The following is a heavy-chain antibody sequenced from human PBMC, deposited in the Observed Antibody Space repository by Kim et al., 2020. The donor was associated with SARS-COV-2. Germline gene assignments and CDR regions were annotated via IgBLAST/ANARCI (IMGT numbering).Heavy chain of an antibody. J-gene: IGHJ6*02. V-gene: IGHV3-30*18. CDR3: AKQIAAAGNYYYYGMDV. CDR1: GFTFSSYG. CDR2: ISYDGSNK. D-gene: IGHD6-13*01. Sequence: GGSLRLSCAASGFTFSSYGMHWVRQAPGKGLEWVAVISYDGSNKYYADSVKGRFTISRDNSKNTLYLQMNSLRAEDTAVYCCAKQIAAAGNYYYYGMDVWGQGTTVTVSS.